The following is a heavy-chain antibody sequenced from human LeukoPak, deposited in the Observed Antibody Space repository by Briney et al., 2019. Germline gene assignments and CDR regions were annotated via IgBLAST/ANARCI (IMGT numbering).Heavy chain of an antibody. CDR2: IHYSGRT. J-gene: IGHJ5*02. V-gene: IGHV4-31*11. CDR3: ARDAIEFSGWFDP. Sequence: SETLSLTCAVSGGAISNDGCFWSWIRQRPGKGLEWIGYIHYSGRTFYNPSLNSRVTISVGAAQNLVSLKLDSVTAADTAVYYCARDAIEFSGWFDPWGPGTLVTVSS. D-gene: IGHD3-10*01. CDR1: GGAISNDGCF.